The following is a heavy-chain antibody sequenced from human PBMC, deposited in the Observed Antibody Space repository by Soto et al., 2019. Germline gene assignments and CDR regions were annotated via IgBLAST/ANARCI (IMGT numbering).Heavy chain of an antibody. V-gene: IGHV3-23*01. CDR1: GFTFSNYA. D-gene: IGHD1-26*01. J-gene: IGHJ4*02. Sequence: PGGSLRLSCAASGFTFSNYAMSWVRQAPGKGLEWVSGITSDDRTYYADSVKGRFTISRDNSKNTLYLQMNSLRAEDTAVYYCAKDYPRVSGTYYGNDCLFDYWGQGTLVTVSS. CDR2: ITSDDRT. CDR3: AKDYPRVSGTYYGNDCLFDY.